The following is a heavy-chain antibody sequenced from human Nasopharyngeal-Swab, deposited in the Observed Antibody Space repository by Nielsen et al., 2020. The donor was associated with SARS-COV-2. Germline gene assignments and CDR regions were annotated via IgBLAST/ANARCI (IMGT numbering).Heavy chain of an antibody. D-gene: IGHD2-15*01. Sequence: SEPLSLTCTVSGCSISSSSYYWGWIRQPPGKGLEWFWRILYSGSTHYNPSLKSRVTISVDPSKNQFSLTLRSVTAADTAVYYCARQDCSGGSCYSPYWFDPWGQGTLVTVSS. V-gene: IGHV4-39*01. CDR3: ARQDCSGGSCYSPYWFDP. CDR2: ILYSGST. J-gene: IGHJ5*02. CDR1: GCSISSSSYY.